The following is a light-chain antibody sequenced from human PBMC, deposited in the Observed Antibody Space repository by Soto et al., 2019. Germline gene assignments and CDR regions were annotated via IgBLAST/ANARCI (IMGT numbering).Light chain of an antibody. CDR1: QTISSY. CDR2: SAS. CDR3: QQSFSTPLT. V-gene: IGKV1-39*01. Sequence: DIPLTQSPSSLSASVGDKVTITCRASQTISSYLNWYQHKPGKTPELLIYSASSLESGAPSRFSGSGSGTDFTLTISSLQPEDFATYYCQQSFSTPLTFGGGTTVEIK. J-gene: IGKJ4*01.